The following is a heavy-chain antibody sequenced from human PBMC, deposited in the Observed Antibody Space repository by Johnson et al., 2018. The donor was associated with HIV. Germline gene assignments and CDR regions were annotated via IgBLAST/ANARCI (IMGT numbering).Heavy chain of an antibody. J-gene: IGHJ3*02. Sequence: QVQLVESGGGVVQPGGSLRLSCAASGFTFSRYGLHWVRQAPGKGLQWVAFIRNDGRNKYYADYVKGRFTISSDNSKNTLYLQMNSLRAEDTAVYYCAKGPIVDDGFDIWGQGTMVTVSA. CDR3: AKGPIVDDGFDI. CDR2: IRNDGRNK. V-gene: IGHV3-30*02. CDR1: GFTFSRYG. D-gene: IGHD2-21*01.